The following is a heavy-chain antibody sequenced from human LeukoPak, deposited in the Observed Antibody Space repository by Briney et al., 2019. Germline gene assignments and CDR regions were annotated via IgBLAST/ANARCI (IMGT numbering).Heavy chain of an antibody. Sequence: GGSLRLSCAASGFTFSSYAMSWVRQAPGKGLEWVSAISGSGGSTYYVDSVKGRFTISRDNSKNARYLQMNSLSAEDTAVYYCAKPGGLVGPKGGAFDIWGQGTMVTVSS. J-gene: IGHJ3*02. CDR2: ISGSGGST. CDR1: GFTFSSYA. V-gene: IGHV3-23*01. D-gene: IGHD1-26*01. CDR3: AKPGGLVGPKGGAFDI.